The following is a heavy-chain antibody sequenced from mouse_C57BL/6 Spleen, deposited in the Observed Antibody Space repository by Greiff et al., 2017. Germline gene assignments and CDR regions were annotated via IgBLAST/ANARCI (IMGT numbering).Heavy chain of an antibody. Sequence: EVMLVESGGDLVKPGGSLKLSCAASGFTFSSYGMSWVRQTPDKRLEWVATISSGGSYTYYPDSVKGRFTISRDNAKNTLYLQMSSLKSEDTAMCYCARQGDYDENYAMDYWGQGTSVTVSS. CDR3: ARQGDYDENYAMDY. J-gene: IGHJ4*01. V-gene: IGHV5-6*01. D-gene: IGHD2-4*01. CDR1: GFTFSSYG. CDR2: ISSGGSYT.